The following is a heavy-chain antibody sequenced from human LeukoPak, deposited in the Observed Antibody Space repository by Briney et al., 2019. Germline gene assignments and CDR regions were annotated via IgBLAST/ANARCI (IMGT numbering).Heavy chain of an antibody. D-gene: IGHD6-19*01. CDR2: IPYDDTNK. Sequence: GGSLRLSCAASGFTFSTYGMHWVRQAPGKGLEWVAFIPYDDTNKYYSDSVKGRFTISRDNSKNTVYLQMNSLRGEDTAVYYCARGAGIYYTTGWTGWFDPWGQGTLVTVTS. V-gene: IGHV3-30*02. J-gene: IGHJ5*02. CDR1: GFTFSTYG. CDR3: ARGAGIYYTTGWTGWFDP.